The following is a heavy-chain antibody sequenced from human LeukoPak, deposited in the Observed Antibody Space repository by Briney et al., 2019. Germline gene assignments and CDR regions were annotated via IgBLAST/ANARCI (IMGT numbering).Heavy chain of an antibody. J-gene: IGHJ4*02. V-gene: IGHV5-51*01. Sequence: GESLKISCQGSGSSFTSYWIGWVRQMPGKGLEWMGIIYPGDSDTRYSPSFQGQVTIPADKSISTAYLQWSSLKASDTAMYYCARHGSSSWPTPFDYWGQGTLVTVSS. CDR2: IYPGDSDT. CDR3: ARHGSSSWPTPFDY. D-gene: IGHD6-13*01. CDR1: GSSFTSYW.